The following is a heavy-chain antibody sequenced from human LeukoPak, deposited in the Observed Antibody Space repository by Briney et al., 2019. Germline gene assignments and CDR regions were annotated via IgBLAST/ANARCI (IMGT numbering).Heavy chain of an antibody. CDR1: GGSISSYY. D-gene: IGHD3-22*01. Sequence: SETLSLTCTVSGGSISSYYWSWIRQPPGKGLEWIGYIYYSGSTNYNPSLKSRVTISVDTSKNQFSLKLSSVTAADTAVYYCARDLGYYDSSGYYYAYYWGQGTLVTVSS. V-gene: IGHV4-59*01. CDR3: ARDLGYYDSSGYYYAYY. J-gene: IGHJ4*02. CDR2: IYYSGST.